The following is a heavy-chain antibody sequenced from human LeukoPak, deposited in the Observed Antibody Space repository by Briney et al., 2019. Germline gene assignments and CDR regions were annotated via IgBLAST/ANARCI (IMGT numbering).Heavy chain of an antibody. CDR1: GGSISSSYYY. CDR3: ARDFGGGYYGY. CDR2: IYYNGST. D-gene: IGHD3-22*01. V-gene: IGHV4-39*07. J-gene: IGHJ4*02. Sequence: SETLSLTCTVSGGSISSSYYYWGWIRQPPGKGLEWIGSIYYNGSTYYNLSLKSRVTLSADMSKNQFSLKLSSVTAADTAVYYCARDFGGGYYGYWGQGTLVTVSS.